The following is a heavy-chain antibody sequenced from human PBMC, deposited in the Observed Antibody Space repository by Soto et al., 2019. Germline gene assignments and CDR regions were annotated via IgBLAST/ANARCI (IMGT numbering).Heavy chain of an antibody. J-gene: IGHJ5*02. CDR2: INAGNGNT. CDR3: AGTTHYDILTGSNWLDP. CDR1: GYTFTSYA. V-gene: IGHV1-3*01. Sequence: GASVKVSCKASGYTFTSYAMHWVRQAPGQRLEWMGWINAGNGNTKYSQKFQGRVTITRDTSASTAYMELSSLRSEDTAVYYCAGTTHYDILTGSNWLDPWGQGTLVTVSS. D-gene: IGHD3-9*01.